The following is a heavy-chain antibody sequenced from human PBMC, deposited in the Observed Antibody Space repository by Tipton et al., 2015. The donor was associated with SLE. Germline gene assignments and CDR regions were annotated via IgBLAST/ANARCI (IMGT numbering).Heavy chain of an antibody. D-gene: IGHD3-3*01. CDR3: ARPVRYDFWCGYSTPPEAFDI. CDR1: GGSISSSSYY. Sequence: TLSLTCTVSGGSISSSSYYWGWIRQPPGKGLEWIGSVYYSGSTYYNPSLKSRVTISVDTSKNQFSLKLSSVTAADTAVYYCARPVRYDFWCGYSTPPEAFDIWRQGTMVTVSS. V-gene: IGHV4-39*01. CDR2: VYYSGST. J-gene: IGHJ3*02.